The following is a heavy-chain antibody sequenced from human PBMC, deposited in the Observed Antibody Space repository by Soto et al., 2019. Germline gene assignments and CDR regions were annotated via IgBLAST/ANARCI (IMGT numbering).Heavy chain of an antibody. CDR3: ASTRGY. J-gene: IGHJ4*02. Sequence: EVLVVESGGGLVQPGGSLRLSCAVSGFTFSGGYWMKWVCQAPGKGLEWVATIKEDGRETYYVDSVKGRFTISRDSAKNSLYLQMNSLRVEDTAVYYCASTRGYWGQGTLVTVSS. D-gene: IGHD3-3*01. CDR2: IKEDGRET. CDR1: GFTFSGGYW. V-gene: IGHV3-7*03.